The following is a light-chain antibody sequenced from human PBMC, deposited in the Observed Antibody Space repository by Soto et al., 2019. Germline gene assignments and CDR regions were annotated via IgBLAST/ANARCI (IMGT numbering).Light chain of an antibody. CDR3: QQYYSDFFT. J-gene: IGKJ2*01. CDR2: WAS. CDR1: QSLLYSSNNKTY. Sequence: DIVMTQSPDSLTVSLGERATINCKSSQSLLYSSNNKTYLAWYQHRPGQSPKMLIFWASARESGVPDRFAGSGSETDFSLTISSLKAEDAAVYYCQQYYSDFFTFGQGTRLEIK. V-gene: IGKV4-1*01.